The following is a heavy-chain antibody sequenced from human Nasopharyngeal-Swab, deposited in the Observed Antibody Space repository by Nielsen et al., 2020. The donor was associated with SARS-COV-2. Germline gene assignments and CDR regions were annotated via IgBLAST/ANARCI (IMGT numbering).Heavy chain of an antibody. CDR1: GFSFSDYY. J-gene: IGHJ4*02. V-gene: IGHV3-11*06. Sequence: GGSLRLSCAASGFSFSDYYMSWIRQAPGKGLEWVSYIHSVSSFTDYADSVKGRFTISRDNAENSVYLQMKSLRDEDTAMYYCARDDEDSGYDFDYWGQGTLVTVSS. D-gene: IGHD5-12*01. CDR2: IHSVSSFT. CDR3: ARDDEDSGYDFDY.